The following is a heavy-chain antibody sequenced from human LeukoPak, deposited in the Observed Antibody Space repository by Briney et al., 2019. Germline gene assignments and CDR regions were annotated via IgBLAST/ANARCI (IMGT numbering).Heavy chain of an antibody. V-gene: IGHV1-8*01. J-gene: IGHJ6*02. CDR1: GYTFTSYD. CDR2: MNPNSGNT. CDR3: ARSFDFASGSAGMDV. D-gene: IGHD3-3*01. Sequence: ASVTVSCTASGYTFTSYDINWVRQATGQGLEWMGWMNPNSGNTGYAQKFQGRVTMTRNTSISTAYMELSSLRSEDTAVYYCARSFDFASGSAGMDVWGQGTTVTVSS.